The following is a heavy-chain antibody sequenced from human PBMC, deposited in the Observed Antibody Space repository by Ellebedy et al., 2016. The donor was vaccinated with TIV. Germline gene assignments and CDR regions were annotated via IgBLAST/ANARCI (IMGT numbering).Heavy chain of an antibody. V-gene: IGHV3-23*01. CDR3: TKEKDACSGGSGPNPRGFYHGLDV. CDR2: ISGGSVYI. Sequence: GESLKISCEVSGLSFSIYPMSWVRRVPGKGLEWLAGISGGSVYIYYADSVRGRFIISRDNSKEKLYLQMNSLRAEDTAIYYCTKEKDACSGGSGPNPRGFYHGLDVWGQGTTVTVSS. D-gene: IGHD3-3*01. J-gene: IGHJ6*02. CDR1: GLSFSIYP.